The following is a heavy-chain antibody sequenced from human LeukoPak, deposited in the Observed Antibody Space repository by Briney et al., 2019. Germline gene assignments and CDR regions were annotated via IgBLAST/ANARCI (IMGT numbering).Heavy chain of an antibody. CDR3: ARGSRGSWFDP. Sequence: SQTLSLTCTVSGGSISSGSYYWSWIRQPAGKGLEWIGRIYTSGSTNYNPSLKSRVTISVDTSKNQFSLKLSSVTAADTAVYYCARGSRGSWFDPWGQGTLVTVSS. CDR1: GGSISSGSYY. J-gene: IGHJ5*02. CDR2: IYTSGST. D-gene: IGHD2-15*01. V-gene: IGHV4-61*02.